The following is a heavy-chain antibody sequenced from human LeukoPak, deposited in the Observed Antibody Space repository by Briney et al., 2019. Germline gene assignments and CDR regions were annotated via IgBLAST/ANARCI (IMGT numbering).Heavy chain of an antibody. CDR1: GFTVSSNF. D-gene: IGHD3-10*01. CDR3: ARVGRSGTYYNYEYFQH. V-gene: IGHV3-66*01. Sequence: PGGSLRLSCAASGFTVSSNFISWVRQAPGKGLEWVSIIYSGGTTYYADSLKGRFTISRDNSKNTVYLPMNSLRAEDTAVYYCARVGRSGTYYNYEYFQHWGQGSLVTVSS. CDR2: IYSGGTT. J-gene: IGHJ1*01.